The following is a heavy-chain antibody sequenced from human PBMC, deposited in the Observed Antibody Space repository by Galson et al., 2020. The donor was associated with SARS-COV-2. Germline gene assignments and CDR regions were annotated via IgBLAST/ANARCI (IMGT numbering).Heavy chain of an antibody. CDR2: ISDYNCNT. V-gene: IGHV1-18*01. D-gene: IGHD6-13*01. Sequence: SVNVSCKASGYTFISHGIFLLRQAPGQGLEWIGWISDYNCNTNYAQRLQGRVTMTTDTSTRTAYMELRSLISDDTAVYYCARAWDSRTWKAYLGHWAQGTLVTVSS. CDR1: GYTFISHG. CDR3: ARAWDSRTWKAYLGH. J-gene: IGHJ4*02.